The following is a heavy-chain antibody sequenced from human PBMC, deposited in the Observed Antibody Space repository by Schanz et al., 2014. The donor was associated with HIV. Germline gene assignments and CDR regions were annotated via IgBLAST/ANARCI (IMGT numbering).Heavy chain of an antibody. CDR2: ISSSSSVR. J-gene: IGHJ6*02. V-gene: IGHV3-48*01. CDR1: GFSFSMYS. Sequence: EVQLVESGGGLVQPGGSLKLSCAASGFSFSMYSMNWVRQAPGKGLDWVSKISSSSSVRHYADSVKGRFTVSRDNAKNSLSLQMNSLRAEDTAVYYCARSPSYGMDVWGQGTTVTVSS. CDR3: ARSPSYGMDV.